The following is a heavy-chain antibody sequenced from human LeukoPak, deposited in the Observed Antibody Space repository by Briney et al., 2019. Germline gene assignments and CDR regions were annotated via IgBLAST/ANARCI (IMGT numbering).Heavy chain of an antibody. D-gene: IGHD2-15*01. CDR1: DGSISRYY. CDR2: ISYSGST. CDR3: ARDRTSGGSIDD. Sequence: PSETLSLTCTVSDGSISRYYWSWIRQPPGKGLEWIGYISYSGSTSYNPSLKSRVTISVDTSKNQFSLNLRSVTAADTAVYYCARDRTSGGSIDDWGQGTLVTVSS. V-gene: IGHV4-59*01. J-gene: IGHJ4*02.